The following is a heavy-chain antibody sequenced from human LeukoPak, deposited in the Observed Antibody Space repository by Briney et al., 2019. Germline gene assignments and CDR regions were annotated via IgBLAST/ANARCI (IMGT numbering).Heavy chain of an antibody. V-gene: IGHV3-33*06. CDR3: AKDGGSRTFDY. CDR2: IWYDGSNK. J-gene: IGHJ4*02. Sequence: GGSLRLSCAASGFTFSSYGMHWVRQAPGKGLEWVAVIWYDGSNKYYADSVKGRFTISRDNSKNTLYLQMNSLRAEDTAVYYCAKDGGSRTFDYWGQGTLVTVSS. D-gene: IGHD2-15*01. CDR1: GFTFSSYG.